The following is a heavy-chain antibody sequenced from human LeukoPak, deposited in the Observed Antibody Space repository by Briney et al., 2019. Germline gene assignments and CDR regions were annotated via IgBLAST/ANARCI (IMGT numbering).Heavy chain of an antibody. CDR3: ARGYPLYYYDSSGYADY. Sequence: ASVKVSCKASGYTFTSYDINWVGQATGQGLEGRGWMNPNSGNTGYAQKFQGRVTMTRNTSISTAYMELSSLRSEDTAVYYCARGYPLYYYDSSGYADYWGQGTLVTVSS. V-gene: IGHV1-8*01. CDR2: MNPNSGNT. D-gene: IGHD3-22*01. J-gene: IGHJ4*02. CDR1: GYTFTSYD.